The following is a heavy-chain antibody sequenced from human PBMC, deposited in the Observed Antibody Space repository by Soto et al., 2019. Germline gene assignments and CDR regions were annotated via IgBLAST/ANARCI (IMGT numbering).Heavy chain of an antibody. CDR1: GYTFTSYY. J-gene: IGHJ4*02. D-gene: IGHD6-19*01. CDR3: ARDSRSGWPLGY. CDR2: INPSGRST. Sequence: QVQLVQSGAEVKKPGASVKISCKASGYTFTSYYMHWVRQAPGQGLEWMGMINPSGRSTGYAQKCQGRITMTRDTSTSTVYMELSSLRSEDTAVYYCARDSRSGWPLGYWGQGTLVTVSS. V-gene: IGHV1-46*01.